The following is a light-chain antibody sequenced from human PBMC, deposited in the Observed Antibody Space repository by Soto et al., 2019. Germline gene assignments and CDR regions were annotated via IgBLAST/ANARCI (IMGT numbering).Light chain of an antibody. J-gene: IGKJ1*01. Sequence: EIVLTQSPGTLSLSPGERATLSCRASQSVSSTYLAWYQQKPGQAPRLLIYGASTRATGLPDRFSGSGTGTDFTLTISSMEPEDFALYYCQHYGSSRWTFGQGPKVEIK. CDR3: QHYGSSRWT. CDR1: QSVSSTY. CDR2: GAS. V-gene: IGKV3-20*01.